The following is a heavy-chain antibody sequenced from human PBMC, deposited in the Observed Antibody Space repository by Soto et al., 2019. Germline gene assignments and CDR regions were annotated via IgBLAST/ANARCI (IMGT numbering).Heavy chain of an antibody. CDR2: MNPNSGNT. CDR3: ARGLESRFDP. CDR1: GYSFTSYY. V-gene: IGHV1-8*01. J-gene: IGHJ5*02. D-gene: IGHD1-1*01. Sequence: AAVKVSCKASGYSFTSYYINWGLQATAQRLEWMGWMNPNSGNTGYAQKFQARVPMTRNTCISTAYMELSSLRSEDTAVYYCARGLESRFDPWGQGTLVTVSS.